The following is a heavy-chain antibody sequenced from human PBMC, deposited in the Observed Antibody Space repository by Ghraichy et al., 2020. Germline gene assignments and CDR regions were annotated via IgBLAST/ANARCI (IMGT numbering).Heavy chain of an antibody. Sequence: SQTLSLTCTVSGGSISSSSYYWGWIRQPPGKGLEWIGSIYYSGSTYYNPSLKSRVTISVDTSKNQFSLKLSSVTAADTAVYYCARQGSSGWSDYFDYWGQGTLVTVSS. CDR3: ARQGSSGWSDYFDY. V-gene: IGHV4-39*01. CDR2: IYYSGST. CDR1: GGSISSSSYY. J-gene: IGHJ4*02. D-gene: IGHD6-19*01.